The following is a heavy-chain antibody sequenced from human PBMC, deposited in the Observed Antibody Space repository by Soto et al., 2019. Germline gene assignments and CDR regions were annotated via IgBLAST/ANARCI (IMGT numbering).Heavy chain of an antibody. Sequence: GGSLRLSCAASGFTFSSYGMHWVRQAPGKGLEWVAVISYDGSNKYYADSVKGRFTISRDNSKNTLYLQMSSLRVEDTAVYYCVKSHRSIWYWVDPWGQGTLVTVSS. J-gene: IGHJ5*02. CDR2: ISYDGSNK. D-gene: IGHD6-13*01. V-gene: IGHV3-30*18. CDR3: VKSHRSIWYWVDP. CDR1: GFTFSSYG.